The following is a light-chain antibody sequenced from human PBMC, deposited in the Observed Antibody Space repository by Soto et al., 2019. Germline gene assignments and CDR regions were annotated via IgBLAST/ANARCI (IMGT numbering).Light chain of an antibody. CDR1: SSDIGAGYY. CDR3: QSCDSSLSGFVV. Sequence: QSVLTQPASVSGAPGQRVTISCTGSSSDIGAGYYAHWYQQLPGTAPKLLIYGNSNRPSGVPDRFSGSKSGTSASLAITGLQAEDEADDYCQSCDSSLSGFVVFGGGTKLTVL. J-gene: IGLJ2*01. V-gene: IGLV1-40*01. CDR2: GNS.